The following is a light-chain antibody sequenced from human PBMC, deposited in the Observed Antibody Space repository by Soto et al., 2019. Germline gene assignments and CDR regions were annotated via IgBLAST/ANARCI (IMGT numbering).Light chain of an antibody. CDR2: KAS. Sequence: DIQMTQSPSTLSASVGDRVTITCRASQSISSWLAWYQQKPGKAPKLLIYKASSLESGVPSRFSGRVPRTQMEHPVSSLQADDFATYYCQQYKSYSPPWTFGQGTKVEIK. V-gene: IGKV1-5*03. CDR3: QQYKSYSPPWT. J-gene: IGKJ1*01. CDR1: QSISSW.